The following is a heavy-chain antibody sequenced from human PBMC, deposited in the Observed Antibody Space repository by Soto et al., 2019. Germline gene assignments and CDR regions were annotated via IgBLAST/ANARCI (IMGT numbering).Heavy chain of an antibody. Sequence: GEPLKISCQGSGYGFTSYWIGWVRQTPEKGLEWMGRIDPADSYTNYSPSFQGHVTISADKAIDTAYMQWSSLEASDTAMYYCARLVVRGVIITFIDVWGQGTTVTV. CDR3: ARLVVRGVIITFIDV. V-gene: IGHV5-10-1*01. CDR2: IDPADSYT. D-gene: IGHD3-10*02. J-gene: IGHJ6*02. CDR1: GYGFTSYW.